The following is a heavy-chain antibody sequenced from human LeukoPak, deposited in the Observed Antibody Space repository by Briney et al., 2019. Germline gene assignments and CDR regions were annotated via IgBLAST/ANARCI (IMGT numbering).Heavy chain of an antibody. D-gene: IGHD2-2*01. CDR2: ISGSGGST. J-gene: IGHJ6*02. CDR3: AKGSPARQGDCSSTSCYYYYYGMDV. CDR1: GFTFSSYA. V-gene: IGHV3-23*01. Sequence: GGSLRLSCAASGFTFSSYAMSWVRQAPGKGLEWVSAISGSGGSTYYADSVKGRFTISRDNSKNTLYLQMNSLRAEDTAVYYCAKGSPARQGDCSSTSCYYYYYGMDVWGQGTTVTVSS.